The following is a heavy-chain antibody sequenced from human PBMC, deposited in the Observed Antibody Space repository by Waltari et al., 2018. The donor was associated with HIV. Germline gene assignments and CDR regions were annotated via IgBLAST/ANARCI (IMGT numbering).Heavy chain of an antibody. CDR2: IYYSGST. V-gene: IGHV4-59*01. J-gene: IGHJ6*02. D-gene: IGHD1-26*01. Sequence: PGKGLEWIGYIYYSGSTNYNPSLKSRVTISVDTSKNQFSLKLSSVTAADTAVYYCARACNGSYVANYYYYGMDVWGQGTTVTVSS. CDR3: ARACNGSYVANYYYYGMDV.